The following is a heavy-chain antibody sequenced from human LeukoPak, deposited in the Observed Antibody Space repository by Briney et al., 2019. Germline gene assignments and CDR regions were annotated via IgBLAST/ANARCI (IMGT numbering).Heavy chain of an antibody. D-gene: IGHD5-24*01. CDR3: ARNAYNYGGFDY. Sequence: GGSLRLSCTASGFTFSTYGMVWVRQAPGKGLEWVAVIWYDGSNENYADSVKGRFTISRDNSKSTLFLQMNSLRAEDTAAYYCARNAYNYGGFDYWGLGTLVTVSS. CDR2: IWYDGSNE. V-gene: IGHV3-33*01. J-gene: IGHJ4*02. CDR1: GFTFSTYG.